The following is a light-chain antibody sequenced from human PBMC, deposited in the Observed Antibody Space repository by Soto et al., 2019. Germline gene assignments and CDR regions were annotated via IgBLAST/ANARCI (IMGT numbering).Light chain of an antibody. CDR3: GTWDSSLSAVV. Sequence: QSVLTQPPSVSAAPGRRVTISCSGSSSNVGENFVSWYQQIPGTAPRLLIYDNNKRPSGIPDRFSGSKSGTSASLGITGLQTGDEADYYCGTWDSSLSAVVFGGGTKVTVL. V-gene: IGLV1-51*01. CDR2: DNN. CDR1: SSNVGENF. J-gene: IGLJ1*01.